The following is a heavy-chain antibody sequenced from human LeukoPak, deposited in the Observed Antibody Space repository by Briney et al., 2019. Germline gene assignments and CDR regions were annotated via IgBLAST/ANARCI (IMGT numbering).Heavy chain of an antibody. D-gene: IGHD3-10*02. Sequence: TSETLSLTCTVSGGSISGYYWSWLRQSPEKGLEWIGYVYHSGFTHCNPSLRSRVTISVDLSRNQFSLKLTSATAADTAMYYCARDQRCSRFDGGCDQWYFDLWGRGTLVTVSS. CDR1: GGSISGYY. J-gene: IGHJ2*01. CDR2: VYHSGFT. CDR3: ARDQRCSRFDGGCDQWYFDL. V-gene: IGHV4-59*01.